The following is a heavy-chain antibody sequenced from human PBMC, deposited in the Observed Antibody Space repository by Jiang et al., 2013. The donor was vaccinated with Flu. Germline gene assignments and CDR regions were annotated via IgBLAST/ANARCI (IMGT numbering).Heavy chain of an antibody. D-gene: IGHD5-12*01. CDR3: ARIVAPFGMDV. V-gene: IGHV2-70*04. CDR1: GFSLNTSGMR. Sequence: KPTQTLTLTCTFSGFSLNTSGMRVSWIRQPPGKALEWLAHIHWDDDKFYRTSLKTRLTISKDTSKNQVVLTMTNMDPVDTATYYCARIVAPFGMDVWGRGTTVTVSS. CDR2: IHWDDDK. J-gene: IGHJ6*02.